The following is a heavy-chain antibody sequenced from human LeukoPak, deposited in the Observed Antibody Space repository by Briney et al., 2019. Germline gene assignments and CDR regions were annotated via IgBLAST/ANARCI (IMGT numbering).Heavy chain of an antibody. D-gene: IGHD3-10*01. Sequence: SETLSLTCTVSGGSFSSYYWSWIRQPPGKGLEWIGYIYYSGSTKYNPALKSRVTISIDTSRNQFSLRLNSVTAADTAVYYCAKSNGYGLIDIWGQGTMVTVSS. CDR3: AKSNGYGLIDI. CDR2: IYYSGST. CDR1: GGSFSSYY. J-gene: IGHJ3*02. V-gene: IGHV4-59*12.